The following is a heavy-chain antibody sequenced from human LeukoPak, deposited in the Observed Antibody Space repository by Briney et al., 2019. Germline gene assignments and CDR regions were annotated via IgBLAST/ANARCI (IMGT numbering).Heavy chain of an antibody. CDR2: ISGSGART. D-gene: IGHD3/OR15-3a*01. CDR1: GFTFDDYG. CDR3: AKDCDWGLDYADS. V-gene: IGHV3-23*01. J-gene: IGHJ1*01. Sequence: GGSLRLSCAASGFTFDDYGMSWVRQAPGKGLEWVSAISGSGARTYYADSVKGRFTISRDNSKNTLYLQMNTLRVEDTAVYYCAKDCDWGLDYADSWGQGTLVTVSS.